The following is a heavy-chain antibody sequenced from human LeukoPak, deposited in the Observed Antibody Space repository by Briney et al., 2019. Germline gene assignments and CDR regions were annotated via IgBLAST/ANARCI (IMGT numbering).Heavy chain of an antibody. CDR2: ISSSSSYI. J-gene: IGHJ6*04. D-gene: IGHD5-18*01. CDR3: ARRGGYSYGYGGKMDV. Sequence: GGSLRLSCAASGFTFSSYSMNWVRQAPGKGLEWVSSISSSSSYIYYADSVKGRFTISRDNAKNSLYLQINSLRAEDTAVYYCARRGGYSYGYGGKMDVWGKGTTVTVSS. CDR1: GFTFSSYS. V-gene: IGHV3-21*01.